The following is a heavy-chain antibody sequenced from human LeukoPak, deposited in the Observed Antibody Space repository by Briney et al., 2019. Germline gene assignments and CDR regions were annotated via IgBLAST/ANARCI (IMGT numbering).Heavy chain of an antibody. CDR1: GFTLSSYS. CDR2: ISSSSSTI. D-gene: IGHD3-22*01. J-gene: IGHJ4*02. V-gene: IGHV3-48*01. CDR3: ARSITMIVVVPFDY. Sequence: GGSLRLSCAASGFTLSSYSMNWVRQAPGKGLEWVSYISSSSSTIYYADSVKGRFTISRDNAKNSLYLQMNSLRAEDTAVYYCARSITMIVVVPFDYWGQGTLVTVSS.